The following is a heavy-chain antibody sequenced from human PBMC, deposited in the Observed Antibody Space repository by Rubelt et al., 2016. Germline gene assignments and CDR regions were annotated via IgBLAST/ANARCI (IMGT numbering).Heavy chain of an antibody. CDR1: GFTFTTYW. V-gene: IGHV3-7*01. D-gene: IGHD5-18*01. Sequence: GSLRLSCAASGFTFTTYWMSWVRQAPGKGLEWVANINQDGSEKYYVDSVRGRFTVSRDNAKNTLYLQMNSLRAEDTAVYYCARGYSSDQSNDPLDYWGQGTLVTVSS. CDR3: ARGYSSDQSNDPLDY. J-gene: IGHJ4*02. CDR2: INQDGSEK.